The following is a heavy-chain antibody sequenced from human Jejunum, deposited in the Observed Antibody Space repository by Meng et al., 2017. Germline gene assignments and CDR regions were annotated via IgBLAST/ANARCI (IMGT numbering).Heavy chain of an antibody. CDR3: ARGVTCDP. Sequence: GGSLRLSCAASGFAFSRFLMHWVRQAPGKGLEWVANIRPDGNEKYYVDSVKGRFTISRDNARNSLYLQMNSLRADDTAVYYCARGVTCDPWGQGTLVTVSS. D-gene: IGHD5/OR15-5a*01. CDR2: IRPDGNEK. J-gene: IGHJ5*02. CDR1: GFAFSRFL. V-gene: IGHV3-7*01.